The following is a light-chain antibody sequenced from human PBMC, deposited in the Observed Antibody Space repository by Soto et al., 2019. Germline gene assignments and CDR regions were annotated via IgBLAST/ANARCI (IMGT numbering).Light chain of an antibody. V-gene: IGKV2-30*01. J-gene: IGKJ2*03. Sequence: VVLTQSPLSLPVTLGQPASISCRSSQSLVYRAGNTYLEWFQQRPGQSTRRLIYKVAGREAGVPDRLSGSGAGTDDTLKISSGQADDVGVSYCMQGTHWPPYSFGQGTKLEIK. CDR1: QSLVYRAGNTY. CDR2: KVA. CDR3: MQGTHWPPYS.